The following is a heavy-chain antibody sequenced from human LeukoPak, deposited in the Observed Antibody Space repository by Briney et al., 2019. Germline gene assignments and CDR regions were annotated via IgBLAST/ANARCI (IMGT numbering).Heavy chain of an antibody. CDR1: RFTISNYA. D-gene: IGHD2-8*01. CDR3: AKYTSPNGRYYGMDV. J-gene: IGHJ6*02. V-gene: IGHV3-23*01. CDR2: ISGSGVYT. Sequence: GGSLRLSCTASRFTISNYAMSWVRQAPGKGLEWVSDISGSGVYTYYADSVKGRFTISRDNSKNTLYVQMNSLRVEDTAVYYCAKYTSPNGRYYGMDVWGQGTTVTVSS.